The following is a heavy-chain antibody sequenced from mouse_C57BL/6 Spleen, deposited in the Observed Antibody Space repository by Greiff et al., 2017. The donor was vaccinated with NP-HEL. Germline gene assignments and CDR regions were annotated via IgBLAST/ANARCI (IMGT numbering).Heavy chain of an antibody. J-gene: IGHJ1*03. CDR3: ARGKGLLRHFDV. CDR1: GYAFSSSW. Sequence: QVQLQQSGPELVKPGASVKISCKASGYAFSSSWMNWVKQRPGKGLEWIGRIYPGDGDTNYNGKFKGKATLTADKSSSTAYMQLSSLTSEDSAVYFCARGKGLLRHFDVWGTGTTVTVSS. CDR2: IYPGDGDT. D-gene: IGHD2-3*01. V-gene: IGHV1-82*01.